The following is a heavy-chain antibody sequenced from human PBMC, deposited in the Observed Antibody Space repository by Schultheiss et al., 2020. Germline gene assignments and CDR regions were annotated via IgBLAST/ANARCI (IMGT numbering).Heavy chain of an antibody. CDR3: ARGTIAARVWFDP. V-gene: IGHV4-31*11. D-gene: IGHD6-6*01. J-gene: IGHJ5*02. CDR2: IYYSGST. CDR1: GGSFSGYY. Sequence: SETLSLTCAVYGGSFSGYYWSWIRQHPGKGLEWIGYIYYSGSTYYNPSLKSRVTISVDTSKNQFSLKLSSVTAADTAVYYCARGTIAARVWFDPWGQGTLVTVSS.